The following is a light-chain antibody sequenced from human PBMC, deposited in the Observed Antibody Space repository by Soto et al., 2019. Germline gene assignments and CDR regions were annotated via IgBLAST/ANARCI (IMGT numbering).Light chain of an antibody. CDR2: GAS. CDR3: QLRHNWPTWT. Sequence: EIVLTQSPGTLSLSPGERATLSCRASQSVSSSYLAWYQQKPGQAPRLLIYGASSRATGIPDRFSGSGSGTDFTLTISSLEPEDFAVYYCQLRHNWPTWTFGQGTKVDIK. J-gene: IGKJ1*01. CDR1: QSVSSSY. V-gene: IGKV3D-20*02.